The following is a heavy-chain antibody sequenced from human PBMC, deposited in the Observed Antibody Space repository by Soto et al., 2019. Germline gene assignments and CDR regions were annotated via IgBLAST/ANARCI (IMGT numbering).Heavy chain of an antibody. V-gene: IGHV3-66*01. D-gene: IGHD3-16*01. Sequence: EVQLVESGGGLVQPGGSLRLSCAASGFTVSTKYMSWVRQAPGKGLEWVSVSYSGGSTFYADSVRGRFPISRDNSKNTVNLQMNSLRAEDTAVYYCARDPWAADYWGQGTLVTVSA. J-gene: IGHJ4*02. CDR2: SYSGGST. CDR1: GFTVSTKY. CDR3: ARDPWAADY.